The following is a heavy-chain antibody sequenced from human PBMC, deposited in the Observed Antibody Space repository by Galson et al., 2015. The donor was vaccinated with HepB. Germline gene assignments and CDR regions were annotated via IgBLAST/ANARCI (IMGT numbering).Heavy chain of an antibody. D-gene: IGHD6-13*01. CDR1: GFTFSSYS. CDR2: ISSSSSTI. Sequence: SLRLSCAASGFTFSSYSMNWVRQAPGRGLEWVSYISSSSSTIYYADSVKGRFTISRDNAKNSLYLQMNSLRAEDTAVYYCAIDSSSWYGWFDPWGQGTMVTVSS. V-gene: IGHV3-48*01. J-gene: IGHJ3*01. CDR3: AIDSSSWYGWFDP.